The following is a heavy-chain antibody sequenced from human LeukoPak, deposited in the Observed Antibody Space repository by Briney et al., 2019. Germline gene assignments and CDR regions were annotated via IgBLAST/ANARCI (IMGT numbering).Heavy chain of an antibody. CDR2: ITTSSAYK. J-gene: IGHJ4*02. Sequence: GGSLRLSCAASGFTFTTYNMNWVRQAPGKGLEWVSAITTSSAYKYYADSVKGRFTISRDNAKNSLYLQMNSLRAEDTAVYYCAREDAGTFDYWGQGTLVTVSS. CDR1: GFTFTTYN. V-gene: IGHV3-21*01. D-gene: IGHD1-1*01. CDR3: AREDAGTFDY.